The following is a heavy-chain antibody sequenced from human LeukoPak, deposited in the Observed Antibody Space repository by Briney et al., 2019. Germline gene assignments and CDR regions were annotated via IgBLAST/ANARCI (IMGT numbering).Heavy chain of an antibody. CDR2: IRYDGSNK. Sequence: PGGSLRLSCAASGFTFSSYGMHWVRQAPGKGLEWVAFIRYDGSNKYYADSVKGRFTISRDNSKNTLYLQMNSLRAEDTAVYYCAKSSYRVAGTAFFDYWGQGTLVTVSS. CDR3: AKSSYRVAGTAFFDY. J-gene: IGHJ4*02. V-gene: IGHV3-30*02. CDR1: GFTFSSYG. D-gene: IGHD6-19*01.